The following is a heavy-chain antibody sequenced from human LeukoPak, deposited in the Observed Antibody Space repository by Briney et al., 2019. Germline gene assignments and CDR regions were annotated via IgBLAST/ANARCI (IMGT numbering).Heavy chain of an antibody. CDR2: IYYNGST. Sequence: PSETLSLTCTVSGGSISSSSYYWGWIRQPPGKGLEWIGSIYYNGSTYYNPSLKSRVTISVDTSKNQFSLKLSSVTAADTAVYYCARDVYGSGSPSAFDIWGQGTMVTVSS. V-gene: IGHV4-39*07. J-gene: IGHJ3*02. D-gene: IGHD3-10*01. CDR3: ARDVYGSGSPSAFDI. CDR1: GGSISSSSYY.